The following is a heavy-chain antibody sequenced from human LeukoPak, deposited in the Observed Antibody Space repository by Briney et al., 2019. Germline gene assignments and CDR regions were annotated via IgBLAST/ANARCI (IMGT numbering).Heavy chain of an antibody. D-gene: IGHD6-25*01. CDR1: GFTFSECG. CDR3: VRRPQSSYYYYMDV. CDR2: FTTSSPSI. V-gene: IGHV3-21*04. J-gene: IGHJ6*03. Sequence: PGGSLRLSCAASGFTFSECGMSWVRQAPGKGLEWVSSFTTSSPSIYYADSVKGRFIISRDNAKTSVYLQMDSLRVEDTAVYYCVRRPQSSYYYYMDVWGKGTTVTVSS.